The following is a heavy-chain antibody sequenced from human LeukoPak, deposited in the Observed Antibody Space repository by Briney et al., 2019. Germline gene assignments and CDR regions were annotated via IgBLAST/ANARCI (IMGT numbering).Heavy chain of an antibody. CDR3: ASRGGLTREDDAFDI. Sequence: GASVKVSCKASGYTFTSYDINWVRQAPGQGLEWMGWISAYNGNTNYAQKLQGRVTMTTDTSTSTAYMELRSLRSDDTAVYYCASRGGLTREDDAFDIWGQGTMVTVSS. D-gene: IGHD1-26*01. V-gene: IGHV1-18*01. J-gene: IGHJ3*02. CDR2: ISAYNGNT. CDR1: GYTFTSYD.